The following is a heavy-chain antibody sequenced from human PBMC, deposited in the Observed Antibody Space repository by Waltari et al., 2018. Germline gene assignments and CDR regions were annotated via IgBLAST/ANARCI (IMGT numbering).Heavy chain of an antibody. CDR1: GFNVSSYE. J-gene: IGHJ4*02. Sequence: EVQLVESGGGLVQPGGSLSLSCAVTGFNVSSYEMNWVRQAPGKGLEWISYISSSENTIYYADSVKGRFAISRDNAKNSLYLQMNSLRAEDTAVYYCARATGTLDFWGQGTLVTVSS. D-gene: IGHD3-9*01. V-gene: IGHV3-48*03. CDR3: ARATGTLDF. CDR2: ISSSENTI.